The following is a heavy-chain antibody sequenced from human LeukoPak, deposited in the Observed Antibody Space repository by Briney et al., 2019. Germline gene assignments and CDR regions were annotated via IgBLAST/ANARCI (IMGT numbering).Heavy chain of an antibody. CDR3: ARDRLGYYGSGSYDY. V-gene: IGHV4-31*03. CDR2: IYYSGST. Sequence: SETLSLTCTVSGGSISSGDYYWSWIRQHPGKGLEWIGYIYYSGSTYYNPSLKSRVTISVDTSKNQFSLKLSSVTAADTAVYYCARDRLGYYGSGSYDYWGQGTLVTVSS. J-gene: IGHJ4*02. CDR1: GGSISSGDYY. D-gene: IGHD3-10*01.